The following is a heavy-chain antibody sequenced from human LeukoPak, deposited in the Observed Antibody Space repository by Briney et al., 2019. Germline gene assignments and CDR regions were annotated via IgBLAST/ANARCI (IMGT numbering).Heavy chain of an antibody. CDR2: INPNSGGT. D-gene: IGHD3-22*01. J-gene: IGHJ4*02. CDR1: GYTFTGYY. Sequence: ASVKVSCKASGYTFTGYYMHWVRQAPGQGLEWMGWINPNSGGTNYAQKFQGRVTMTRDTSISTAYMELSRLRSDDTAVYYCARVQLPYYYDSSGYYARWGQGTLVTVSS. V-gene: IGHV1-2*02. CDR3: ARVQLPYYYDSSGYYAR.